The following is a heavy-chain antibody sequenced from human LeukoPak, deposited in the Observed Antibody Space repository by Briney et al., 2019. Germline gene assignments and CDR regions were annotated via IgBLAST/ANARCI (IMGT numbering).Heavy chain of an antibody. CDR1: GXTFSSYS. D-gene: IGHD5-12*01. CDR2: ITSSSNYI. J-gene: IGHJ4*02. V-gene: IGHV3-21*01. CDR3: ASSDVDIVATIGSFDY. Sequence: GGSLRLSCAASGXTFSSYSMNWVRQAPGKGLEWVSSITSSSNYIYYADSVKGRFTISRDNAKNSLYLQMNSLRVEDTAVYYCASSDVDIVATIGSFDYWGQGTLVTVSS.